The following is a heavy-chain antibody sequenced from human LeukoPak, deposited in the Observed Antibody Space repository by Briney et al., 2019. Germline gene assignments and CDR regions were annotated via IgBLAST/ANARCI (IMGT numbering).Heavy chain of an antibody. CDR2: FYHTGVET. J-gene: IGHJ3*02. CDR3: ARQPGGTAAFDI. CDR1: GGSINNYY. Sequence: PSETLCLTCTVSGGSINNYYWSWIRQPPGKGLEWIGYFYHTGVETNYNPSLKSRLTISVDTAKNQFSLMLTSVTAADTAVYYCARQPGGTAAFDIWAQGTMVTVSS. V-gene: IGHV4-59*08. D-gene: IGHD1-14*01.